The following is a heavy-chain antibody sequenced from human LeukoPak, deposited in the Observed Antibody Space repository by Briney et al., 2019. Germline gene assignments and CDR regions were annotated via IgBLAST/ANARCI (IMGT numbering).Heavy chain of an antibody. V-gene: IGHV1-18*01. CDR3: ARGGDYGDYVGHFDY. D-gene: IGHD4-17*01. Sequence: GASVKVSCKASGSTFTSYGISWVRQAPGQRLEWMGWISAYNGNTNYAQKLQGRVTMTTDTSTSTAYMELRSLRSDDTAVYYCARGGDYGDYVGHFDYWGQGTLVTVSS. CDR1: GSTFTSYG. CDR2: ISAYNGNT. J-gene: IGHJ4*02.